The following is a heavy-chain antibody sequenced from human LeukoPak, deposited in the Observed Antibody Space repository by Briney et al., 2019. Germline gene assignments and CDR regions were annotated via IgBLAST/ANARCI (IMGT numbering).Heavy chain of an antibody. CDR1: NGSVSSDY. CDR2: VYYTEYT. Sequence: SETLSLTCSVSNGSVSSDYWSWIRQPPGKGLEWIGNVYYTEYTNYNPSFKSRVTISQDTSKNQFSLKLTSLTAADTAIYYWARDMRRHGECGYGFDYWGQGIRVTVSS. J-gene: IGHJ4*02. CDR3: ARDMRRHGECGYGFDY. V-gene: IGHV4-59*02. D-gene: IGHD5-18*01.